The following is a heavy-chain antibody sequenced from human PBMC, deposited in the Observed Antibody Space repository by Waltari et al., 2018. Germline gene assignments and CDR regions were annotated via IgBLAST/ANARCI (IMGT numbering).Heavy chain of an antibody. Sequence: QVQLQQWGAGLLKPSETLSLTCAVYGGSFSGYYWSWIRQPPGKGLEWIGEINHSGSTNYNPYLKRRVTISVDTSKNQFSLKLSSVTAADTAVYYCARGRRGESSSWYYYYYYGMDVWGQGTMVTVSS. CDR1: GGSFSGYY. V-gene: IGHV4-34*01. CDR3: ARGRRGESSSWYYYYYYGMDV. CDR2: INHSGST. J-gene: IGHJ6*02. D-gene: IGHD6-13*01.